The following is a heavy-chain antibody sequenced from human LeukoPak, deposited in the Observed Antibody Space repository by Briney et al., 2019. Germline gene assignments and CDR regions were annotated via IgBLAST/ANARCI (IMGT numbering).Heavy chain of an antibody. CDR3: ARDRFLRRPEPAEY. CDR1: GFNFHDYG. D-gene: IGHD2/OR15-2a*01. V-gene: IGHV3-20*04. CDR2: INWNGGST. Sequence: GGSLRLSCAASGFNFHDYGMTWVRQAPGKGLEWVSSINWNGGSTGYADSVKGRFTISRDNAKKSVYLQVNRLRAEDTALYYCARDRFLRRPEPAEYWGQGTLVTVSS. J-gene: IGHJ4*02.